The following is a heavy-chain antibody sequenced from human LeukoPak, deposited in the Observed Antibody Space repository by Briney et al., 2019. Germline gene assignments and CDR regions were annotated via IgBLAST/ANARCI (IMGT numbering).Heavy chain of an antibody. CDR1: GFTFSSYE. J-gene: IGHJ4*02. CDR2: ISSSGSTI. D-gene: IGHD3-22*01. V-gene: IGHV3-48*03. Sequence: QPGGSLRLSCAASGFTFSSYEMNWVRQAPGKGREWVSYISSSGSTIYYADSVKGRFTISRDNAKNSLYLQMNSLRAEDTAVDYCARVSSYDSSGYHFDYWGQGTLVTVSS. CDR3: ARVSSYDSSGYHFDY.